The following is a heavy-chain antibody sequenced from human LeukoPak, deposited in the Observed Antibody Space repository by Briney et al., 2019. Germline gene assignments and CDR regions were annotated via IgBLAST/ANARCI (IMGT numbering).Heavy chain of an antibody. V-gene: IGHV3-21*01. CDR2: ISSSGRYI. CDR3: ARDLGGYDYDDSSGYSNY. D-gene: IGHD3-22*01. CDR1: GFTFSSYS. J-gene: IGHJ4*02. Sequence: GGSLRLSCAASGFTFSSYSMNWVRQAPGKGLEWVSSISSSGRYIYYADSVKGRFTISRDNAKKSLYLQMNSLRAEDTAVYYCARDLGGYDYDDSSGYSNYWGQGTLVTVSS.